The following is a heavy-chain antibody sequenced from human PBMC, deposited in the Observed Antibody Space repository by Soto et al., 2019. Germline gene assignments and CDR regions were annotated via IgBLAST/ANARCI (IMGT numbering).Heavy chain of an antibody. CDR3: ARVSALRAFDP. J-gene: IGHJ5*02. V-gene: IGHV3-30-3*01. Sequence: QVQLVGSGGGVVQPGRSLRLSCAASGFTFSSYAMHWVRQAPGKGLEWVALISYDGSNKYYGDSVKGRFTISRDNSKNTLYLQMNSLRAEDMAVYYCARVSALRAFDPWGQGTLVTVSS. CDR1: GFTFSSYA. D-gene: IGHD2-15*01. CDR2: ISYDGSNK.